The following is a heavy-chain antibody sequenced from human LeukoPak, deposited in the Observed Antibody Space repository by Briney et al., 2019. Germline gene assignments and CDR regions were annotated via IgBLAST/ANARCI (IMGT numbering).Heavy chain of an antibody. CDR3: AKDQEKWEEYYFDY. V-gene: IGHV3-30*18. CDR2: ISYDGSNK. D-gene: IGHD1-26*01. CDR1: GFTFSSYG. J-gene: IGHJ4*02. Sequence: PGGSLRLSCAASGFTFSSYGMHWVRQAPGKGLEWVAVISYDGSNKYHADSVKGRFTISRDNSKNTLYLQMNSLRAEDTAVYYCAKDQEKWEEYYFDYWGQGTLVTVSS.